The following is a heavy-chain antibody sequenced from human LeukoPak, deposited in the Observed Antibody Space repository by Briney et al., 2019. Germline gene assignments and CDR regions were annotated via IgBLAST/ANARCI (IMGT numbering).Heavy chain of an antibody. CDR1: VGTFSSYA. D-gene: IGHD5-18*01. V-gene: IGHV1-69*13. Sequence: GASVKVSCKASVGTFSSYAISWVRQAPGQGLEWMGGIIPIFGTANYAQKFQGRVTITADESTSTAYMELRSLRSDDTAVYYCAIEGRYSYGYNYYYYGMDVWGQGTTVTVSS. CDR3: AIEGRYSYGYNYYYYGMDV. J-gene: IGHJ6*02. CDR2: IIPIFGTA.